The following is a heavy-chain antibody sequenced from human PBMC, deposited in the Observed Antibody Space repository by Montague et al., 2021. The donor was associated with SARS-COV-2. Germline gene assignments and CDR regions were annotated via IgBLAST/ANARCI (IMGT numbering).Heavy chain of an antibody. J-gene: IGHJ6*02. D-gene: IGHD3-10*01. Sequence: SETLSLTCAVYDGFFSGYYWSWIRQPPGKGLEWIGEINHSGSTNYNPSLKSRVTISVDTSKNQFSLKLSSVTAADTAVYYCARGRRILLWFGELLSGGDYYGMDVWGQGTTVTVSS. CDR3: ARGRRILLWFGELLSGGDYYGMDV. CDR2: INHSGST. V-gene: IGHV4-34*01. CDR1: DGFFSGYY.